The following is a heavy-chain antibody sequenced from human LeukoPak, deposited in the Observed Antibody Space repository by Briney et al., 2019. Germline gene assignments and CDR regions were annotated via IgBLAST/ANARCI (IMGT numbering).Heavy chain of an antibody. CDR1: GYTFTGYY. CDR2: INPNSGGT. CDR3: ARDQARAAAGTYYYYYGMDV. V-gene: IGHV1-2*04. J-gene: IGHJ6*02. D-gene: IGHD6-13*01. Sequence: GASVKVSCKASGYTFTGYYMHWVRQAPGQGLEWMGWINPNSGGTNYAQKFQGWVTMTRDTSISTAYIELSRLRSDDTAVYYCARDQARAAAGTYYYYYGMDVWGQGTTVTVSS.